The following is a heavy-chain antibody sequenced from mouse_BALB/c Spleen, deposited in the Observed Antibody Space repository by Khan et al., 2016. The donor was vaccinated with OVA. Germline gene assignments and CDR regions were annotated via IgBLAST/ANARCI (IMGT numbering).Heavy chain of an antibody. CDR1: GHTFTNFG. Sequence: LVESGPELKKPGETVKISCKASGHTFTNFGMNWVKQAPGKGLKWMGWINTYTGEPTYADDFNERFAFSLEASASTAYLQINNLTNEDTATYFCARPPYFSYAMDNWGQGTSVTVSS. J-gene: IGHJ4*01. V-gene: IGHV9-3-1*01. CDR3: ARPPYFSYAMDN. D-gene: IGHD2-10*01. CDR2: INTYTGEP.